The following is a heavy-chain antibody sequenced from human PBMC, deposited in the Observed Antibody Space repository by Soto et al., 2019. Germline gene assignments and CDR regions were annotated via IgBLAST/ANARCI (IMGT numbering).Heavy chain of an antibody. Sequence: PWGSLGLSCASSVFTFSSYSMNWVRQAPGKGLEWVSSISSSSSYIYYADSVKGRFTISRDNAKNSLYLQMNSLRAEDTAVYYCARDHYSSSSVGAFDIWGQGTMVTVSS. CDR3: ARDHYSSSSVGAFDI. CDR2: ISSSSSYI. CDR1: VFTFSSYS. D-gene: IGHD6-6*01. V-gene: IGHV3-21*01. J-gene: IGHJ3*02.